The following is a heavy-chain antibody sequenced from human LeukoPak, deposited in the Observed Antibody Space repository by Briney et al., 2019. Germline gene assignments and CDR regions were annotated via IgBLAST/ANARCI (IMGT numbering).Heavy chain of an antibody. CDR1: GFTFINYG. V-gene: IGHV3-74*01. Sequence: GGSLRLSCAASGFTFINYGMSWVRQAPGKGLVWVSRINSDGSSTSYADSVKGRFTISRDNAKNTLYLQMNSLRAEDTAVYYCARRQYKSDAFDIWGQGTMVTVSS. CDR2: INSDGSST. CDR3: ARRQYKSDAFDI. J-gene: IGHJ3*02. D-gene: IGHD1-1*01.